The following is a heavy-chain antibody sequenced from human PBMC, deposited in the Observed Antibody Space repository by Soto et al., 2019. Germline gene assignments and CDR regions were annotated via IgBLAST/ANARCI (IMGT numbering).Heavy chain of an antibody. CDR1: GYTFISHG. D-gene: IGHD2-15*01. CDR2: ISGKNGNT. V-gene: IGHV1-18*04. Sequence: ASVKVSCKASGYTFISHGISWVRQAPVQGLEWMGWISGKNGNTNYAQKLQGRVALTTDTSTSTAYMELRSLRSDDTAVYYCARVSSSIVVVPDYGMDVWGQGTTVTVSS. CDR3: ARVSSSIVVVPDYGMDV. J-gene: IGHJ6*02.